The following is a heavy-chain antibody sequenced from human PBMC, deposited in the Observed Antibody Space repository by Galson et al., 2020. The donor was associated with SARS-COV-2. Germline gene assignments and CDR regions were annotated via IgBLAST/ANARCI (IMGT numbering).Heavy chain of an antibody. CDR3: AKDQGNDYGDQIDY. J-gene: IGHJ4*02. D-gene: IGHD4-17*01. CDR2: ISSSGVRT. Sequence: GGSLRLSCAAPGFTFTRYAMTWVRQAPGKGLEWVSGISSSGVRTYYADSVRGRFTISRDYSKNTLYLQMNSLRAEDAAIYYCAKDQGNDYGDQIDYWGQGTLVTVSS. CDR1: GFTFTRYA. V-gene: IGHV3-23*01.